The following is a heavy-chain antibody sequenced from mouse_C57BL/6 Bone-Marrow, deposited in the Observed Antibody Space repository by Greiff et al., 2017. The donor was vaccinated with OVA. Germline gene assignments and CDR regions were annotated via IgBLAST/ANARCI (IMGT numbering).Heavy chain of an antibody. Sequence: EVQLVESGGGLVKPGGSLKLSYAASGFTFSDYGMHWVRQAPEKGLEWVAYISSGRSTIYYADTVKGRFTISRDNAKNTLFLQRTRLRSEDTAMYYCARKDLAWFAYWGQGTLVTVSA. CDR1: GFTFSDYG. CDR2: ISSGRSTI. CDR3: ARKDLAWFAY. V-gene: IGHV5-17*01. J-gene: IGHJ3*01.